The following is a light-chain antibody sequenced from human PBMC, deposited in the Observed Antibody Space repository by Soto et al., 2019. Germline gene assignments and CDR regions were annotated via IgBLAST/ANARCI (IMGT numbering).Light chain of an antibody. J-gene: IGLJ3*02. Sequence: QSVLTQPASVSGSPGQSITISCTGTSSDVGSYNVVSWYQQHPGKAPKLMIYEVSKRPSGVSNRFSGSKSGNTASLTISGFQAEDEADYYCCSYAGSSTRFGGGTKLTVL. CDR2: EVS. CDR3: CSYAGSSTR. V-gene: IGLV2-23*02. CDR1: SSDVGSYNV.